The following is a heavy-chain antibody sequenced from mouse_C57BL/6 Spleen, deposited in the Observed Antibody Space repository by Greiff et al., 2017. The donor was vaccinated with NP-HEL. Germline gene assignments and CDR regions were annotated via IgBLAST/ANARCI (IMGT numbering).Heavy chain of an antibody. CDR1: GYTFTSYW. Sequence: QVQLQQPGAELVMPGASVKLSCKASGYTFTSYWMNWVKQRPGQGLEWIGEIDPSDSYTTYNQKFKGKSTLTVDKSSSTAYMQLSSLTSEDAAVYYCARQLRLRAWFAYWGQGTLVTVSA. J-gene: IGHJ3*01. CDR3: ARQLRLRAWFAY. CDR2: IDPSDSYT. D-gene: IGHD3-2*02. V-gene: IGHV1-69*01.